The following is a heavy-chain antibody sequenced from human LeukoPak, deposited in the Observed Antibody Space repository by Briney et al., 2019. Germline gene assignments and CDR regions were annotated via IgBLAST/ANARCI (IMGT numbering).Heavy chain of an antibody. CDR3: ARVGWSTESYYFDY. D-gene: IGHD2-15*01. CDR2: INWNGDST. V-gene: IGHV3-20*04. J-gene: IGHJ4*02. CDR1: GFTFDDYG. Sequence: PGGSLRLSCAASGFTFDDYGMSWVRQAPGKGLEWVSAINWNGDSTGYADSVKGRFTISRDNVKNSLYPQMSSLRAEDTALYYCARVGWSTESYYFDYWGQGTLVTVSS.